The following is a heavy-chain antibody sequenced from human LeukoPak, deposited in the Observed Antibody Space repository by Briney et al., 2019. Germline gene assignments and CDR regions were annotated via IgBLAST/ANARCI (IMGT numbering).Heavy chain of an antibody. D-gene: IGHD3-22*01. J-gene: IGHJ6*03. CDR1: EFTFSTYW. V-gene: IGHV3-7*01. CDR2: IKQDGSEK. Sequence: GGSLRLSCAASEFTFSTYWMSWVRQAPGKGLEWVADIKQDGSEKYYVDSVKGRFTISRQNAKNSLFLQMNSLRAEDTAVYYCAKVPYYYDSSGYFYYYYYMDVWGKGTTVTISS. CDR3: AKVPYYYDSSGYFYYYYYMDV.